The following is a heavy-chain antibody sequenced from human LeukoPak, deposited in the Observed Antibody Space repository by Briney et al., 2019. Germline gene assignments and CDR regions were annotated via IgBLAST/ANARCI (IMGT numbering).Heavy chain of an antibody. Sequence: PSETLSLTCAVSGYSISSGYYWSWIRQPPGKGLEWIGEINHSGSTNYNPSLKSRVTISVDTSKNQFSLKLSSVTAADTAVYYCARGGYSYGYCDYWGQGTLVTVSS. D-gene: IGHD5-18*01. CDR2: INHSGST. V-gene: IGHV4-34*01. CDR1: GYSISSGYY. CDR3: ARGGYSYGYCDY. J-gene: IGHJ4*02.